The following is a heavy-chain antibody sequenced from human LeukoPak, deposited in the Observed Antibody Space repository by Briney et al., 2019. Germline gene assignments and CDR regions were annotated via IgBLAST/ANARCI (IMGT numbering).Heavy chain of an antibody. CDR1: DSSMSSGYY. J-gene: IGHJ4*02. Sequence: PSETLSLTCAVSDSSMSSGYYWGWIRQPPGKGLDWIGSVYHSGSTHYNPSLKSRVTISVDTSKNQFSLKLTSVTAADTAVYYCARHWGDIAAAGTDYWGQGTLVTVSS. D-gene: IGHD6-13*01. CDR3: ARHWGDIAAAGTDY. CDR2: VYHSGST. V-gene: IGHV4-38-2*01.